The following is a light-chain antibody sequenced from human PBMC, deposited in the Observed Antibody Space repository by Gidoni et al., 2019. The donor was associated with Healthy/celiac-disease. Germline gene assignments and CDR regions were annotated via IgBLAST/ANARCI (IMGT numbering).Light chain of an antibody. CDR3: QQYYSTPPT. Sequence: DIVMTQSPDSLAVSLGERATINCKSSQSVLYSSNNKNYLAWYQQKPGQPPKLLIYWASTRESGVPDRFSGSESGTDFTLTISSLQAEDVAVYYCQQYYSTPPTFGGXTKVEIK. J-gene: IGKJ4*01. V-gene: IGKV4-1*01. CDR2: WAS. CDR1: QSVLYSSNNKNY.